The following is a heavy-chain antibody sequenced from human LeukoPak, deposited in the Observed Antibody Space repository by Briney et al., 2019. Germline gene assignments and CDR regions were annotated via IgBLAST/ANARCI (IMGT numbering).Heavy chain of an antibody. CDR2: ISSSGSTI. Sequence: PGGSLRLSCAASGFTFSSYEMNWVRQAPGKGLEWVSYISSSGSTIYYADSVKGRFTISRDNAKNSLYLQMNCLRAEDTAVYYCARDGIVGAPDYWGQGTLVTVSS. V-gene: IGHV3-48*03. CDR3: ARDGIVGAPDY. J-gene: IGHJ4*02. CDR1: GFTFSSYE. D-gene: IGHD1-26*01.